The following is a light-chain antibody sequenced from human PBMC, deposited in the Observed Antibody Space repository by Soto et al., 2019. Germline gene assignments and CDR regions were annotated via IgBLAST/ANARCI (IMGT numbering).Light chain of an antibody. J-gene: IGKJ4*01. CDR3: HQYNNWPLT. V-gene: IGKV3-15*01. Sequence: EILMTQSPATLSVSPGERVTLSCRASQSVFSNLAWYQQKPGRAPRLLIYAASTRATGIPARFSGSGSGTEFTLTISSLQSEDFAVYYCHQYNNWPLTFGGGTKVEIE. CDR2: AAS. CDR1: QSVFSN.